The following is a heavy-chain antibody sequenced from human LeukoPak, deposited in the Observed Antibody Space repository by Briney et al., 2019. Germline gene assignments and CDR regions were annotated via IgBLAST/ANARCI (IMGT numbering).Heavy chain of an antibody. CDR1: GFTFSSYA. CDR2: LNSDGINT. Sequence: GGSLRLSCAASGFTFSSYAMNWVRQAPGKGLEWVSRLNSDGINTSYADSVKGRFTISRDNAKNTLNLQMNSLRAEDTAVYYCARDLGQYYDTSDNWFDPWGQGTLVTVS. D-gene: IGHD3-22*01. J-gene: IGHJ5*02. CDR3: ARDLGQYYDTSDNWFDP. V-gene: IGHV3-74*01.